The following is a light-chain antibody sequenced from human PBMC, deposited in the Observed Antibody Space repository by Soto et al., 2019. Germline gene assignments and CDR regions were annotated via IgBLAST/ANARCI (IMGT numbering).Light chain of an antibody. J-gene: IGKJ2*01. V-gene: IGKV1-5*01. Sequence: DIQMTQSPSTLSSSVGDRVTITCRASQSVRSSLSWYQQKPGKAPKLLIYGASNWESGVPARFSGSGSGTEFTLTISSLKPDDFAAYYCQQYDSYSSTFGQGTKLEIK. CDR1: QSVRSS. CDR3: QQYDSYSST. CDR2: GAS.